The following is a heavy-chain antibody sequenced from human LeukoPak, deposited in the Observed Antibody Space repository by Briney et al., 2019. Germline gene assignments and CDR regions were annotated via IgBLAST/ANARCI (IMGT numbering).Heavy chain of an antibody. D-gene: IGHD5-18*01. J-gene: IGHJ4*02. Sequence: ASVKVSCKASGYTFTSYGISWVRQAPGQGLEWMGWISAYNGNTNYAQKLQGRVTMTTDTSTSTAYMELRILRSDDTAVYYCARDRGYSYGWSGFDYWGQGTLVTVSS. CDR2: ISAYNGNT. V-gene: IGHV1-18*01. CDR3: ARDRGYSYGWSGFDY. CDR1: GYTFTSYG.